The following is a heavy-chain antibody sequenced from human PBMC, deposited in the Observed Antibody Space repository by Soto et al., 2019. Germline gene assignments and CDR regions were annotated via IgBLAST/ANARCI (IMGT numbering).Heavy chain of an antibody. D-gene: IGHD3-3*01. V-gene: IGHV4-59*01. CDR1: GGSISSYY. J-gene: IGHJ3*02. Sequence: PSETLSLTCTVSGGSISSYYWSWIRQPPGKGLEWIGYIYYSGSTNYNPSLKSRVTISVDTSKNQFSLKLSSVTAADTAVYYCASQDFWSGHDAFDIWGQGTMVTVSS. CDR3: ASQDFWSGHDAFDI. CDR2: IYYSGST.